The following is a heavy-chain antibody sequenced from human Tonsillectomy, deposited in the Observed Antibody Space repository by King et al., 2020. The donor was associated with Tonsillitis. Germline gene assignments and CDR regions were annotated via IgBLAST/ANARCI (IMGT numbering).Heavy chain of an antibody. CDR2: IKWNGVST. D-gene: IGHD3-9*01. V-gene: IGHV3-20*04. J-gene: IGHJ4*02. CDR3: ARDLLRYFDWLPSDY. CDR1: GFTFGDYG. Sequence: DVQLVESGGGVVRPGGSLRLSCAASGFTFGDYGMNWVRQAPGKGLEWVSGIKWNGVSTGYADSVKGRFTISRDNAKNSLYLQMNSLRAEDTAVYYCARDLLRYFDWLPSDYWGQGTPVTVSS.